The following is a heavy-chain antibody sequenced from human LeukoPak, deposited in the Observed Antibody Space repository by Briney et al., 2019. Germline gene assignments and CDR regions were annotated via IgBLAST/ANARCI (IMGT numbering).Heavy chain of an antibody. Sequence: GGPLRLSCAASGFTFSIYCMTWVRQAPGKGLEGVANIKEDWSEKYYVVRVKGRYTISRDNAKNSLYLQMHSLRAEDTAVYYCARDWPTPRARIDYWGQGTLVTVCS. CDR1: GFTFSIYC. V-gene: IGHV3-7*01. CDR3: ARDWPTPRARIDY. D-gene: IGHD2-15*01. J-gene: IGHJ4*02. CDR2: IKEDWSEK.